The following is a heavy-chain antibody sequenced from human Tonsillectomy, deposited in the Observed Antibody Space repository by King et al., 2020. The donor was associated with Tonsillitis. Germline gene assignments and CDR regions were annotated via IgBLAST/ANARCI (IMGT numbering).Heavy chain of an antibody. CDR1: GYRFTNYW. Sequence: VQLVESGAEVKKPGESLRISCKGSGYRFTNYWISWVRQVPGKGLEWMARIDPNDSSMNYSPSFQGNVTISADKSINTAYLKWSRLTASDTAMYYCARHGRGYPSYYYAMYVWGQGTTVTVSS. D-gene: IGHD2-15*01. V-gene: IGHV5-10-1*03. CDR3: ARHGRGYPSYYYAMYV. CDR2: IDPNDSSM. J-gene: IGHJ6*02.